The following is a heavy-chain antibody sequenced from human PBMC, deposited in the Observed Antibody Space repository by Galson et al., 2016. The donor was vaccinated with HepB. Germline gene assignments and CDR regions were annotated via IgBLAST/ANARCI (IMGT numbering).Heavy chain of an antibody. D-gene: IGHD6-19*01. V-gene: IGHV1-18*01. CDR3: ARGVWYRPDQ. CDR1: GYTFSSNG. Sequence: SVKVSCKASGYTFSSNGISWVRQAPGQGLEWMGWISVNSGDTHYAQKFQGRVVLTTEISTSTAYMELRSLTSDDTAVYYCARGVWYRPDQWGQGTLVTVSS. CDR2: ISVNSGDT. J-gene: IGHJ5*02.